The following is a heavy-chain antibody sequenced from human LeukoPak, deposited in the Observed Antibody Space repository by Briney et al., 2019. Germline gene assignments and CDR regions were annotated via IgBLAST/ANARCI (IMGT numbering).Heavy chain of an antibody. CDR1: GFTFDDYA. D-gene: IGHD3-9*01. Sequence: GGSLRLSCAASGFTFDDYAMHWVRHAPGKGLEWVSLISWDGGSTYYADSVKGRFTISRDNSKNSLYLQMNSLRAEDTALYYCAKDIVLRYFDWLSDLRYYYYYMDVWGKGTTVTVSS. CDR3: AKDIVLRYFDWLSDLRYYYYYMDV. V-gene: IGHV3-43D*03. J-gene: IGHJ6*03. CDR2: ISWDGGST.